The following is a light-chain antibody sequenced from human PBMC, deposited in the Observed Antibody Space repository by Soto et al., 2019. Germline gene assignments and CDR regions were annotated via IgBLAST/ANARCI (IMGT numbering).Light chain of an antibody. J-gene: IGKJ4*01. CDR3: QQRSDWPRLT. V-gene: IGKV3-11*01. CDR2: DAF. Sequence: VLTQSPDVLSLSPGQTATLSCRASESVDRYVAWYQQKVGQAPRLLIYDAFTRATGVAARFSGSGSATDFTLTISSLEPEDFAVYYCQQRSDWPRLTFGGGTKVEFK. CDR1: ESVDRY.